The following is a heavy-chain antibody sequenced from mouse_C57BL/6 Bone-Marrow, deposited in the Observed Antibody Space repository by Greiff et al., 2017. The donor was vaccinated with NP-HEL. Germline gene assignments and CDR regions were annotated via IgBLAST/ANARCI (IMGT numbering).Heavy chain of an antibody. CDR1: GFTFSSYG. J-gene: IGHJ4*01. Sequence: EVQRVESGGDLVKPGGSLKLSCAASGFTFSSYGMSWVRQTPDKRLEWVATISSGGSYTYYPDSVKGRFTISRDNAKNTLYLQMSSLKSEDTAMYYCARLAPTRYDAMDYWGQGTSVTVSS. CDR3: ARLAPTRYDAMDY. V-gene: IGHV5-6*01. CDR2: ISSGGSYT.